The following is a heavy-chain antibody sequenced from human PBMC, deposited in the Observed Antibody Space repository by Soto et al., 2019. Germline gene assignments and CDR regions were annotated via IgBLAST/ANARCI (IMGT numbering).Heavy chain of an antibody. Sequence: GESLRLSCAASGFTFSSYSMNWVRQAPGKGLEWVSSISSSSSYIYYADSVKGRFTISRDNAKDSLYLQMNSLRAEDTAVYYCEREYSSSSPSWFDPWGQGPLVTVSS. CDR3: EREYSSSSPSWFDP. J-gene: IGHJ5*02. D-gene: IGHD6-6*01. CDR2: ISSSSSYI. V-gene: IGHV3-21*01. CDR1: GFTFSSYS.